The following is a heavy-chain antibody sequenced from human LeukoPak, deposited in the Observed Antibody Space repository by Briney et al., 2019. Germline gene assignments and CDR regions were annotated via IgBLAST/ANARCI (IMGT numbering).Heavy chain of an antibody. CDR2: IYYSGST. D-gene: IGHD3-3*01. CDR1: GGSFSGYY. J-gene: IGHJ4*02. CDR3: ARAPYDFWSGYSQLYFDY. Sequence: PSETLSLTCAVYGGSFSGYYWSWIRQHPAKGLEWIGYIYYSGSTYYNPSLKSRVTISVDTSKNQFSLKLSSVTAADTAVYYCARAPYDFWSGYSQLYFDYWGQGTLVTVSS. V-gene: IGHV4-31*11.